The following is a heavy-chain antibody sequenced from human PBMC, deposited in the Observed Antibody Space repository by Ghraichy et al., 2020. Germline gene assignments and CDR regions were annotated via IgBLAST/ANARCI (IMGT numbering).Heavy chain of an antibody. D-gene: IGHD4-17*01. V-gene: IGHV4-59*07. CDR2: IYYSGST. CDR3: ARGYGDPFDY. Sequence: SDTLSLTCTVSGGSISSYYWSWIRQPPGKGLEWIGYIYYSGSTNYNPSLKSRVTISVDTSKNQFSLKLSSVTAADTAVYYCARGYGDPFDYWGQGTLVTVSS. J-gene: IGHJ4*02. CDR1: GGSISSYY.